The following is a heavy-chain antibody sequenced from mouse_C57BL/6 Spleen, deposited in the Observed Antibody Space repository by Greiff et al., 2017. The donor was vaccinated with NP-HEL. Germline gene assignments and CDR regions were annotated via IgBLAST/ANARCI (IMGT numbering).Heavy chain of an antibody. CDR1: GFTFSSYA. CDR2: ISSGGDYI. V-gene: IGHV5-9-1*02. CDR3: TRDGSPYYFDY. D-gene: IGHD1-1*01. Sequence: EVKLMESGEGLVKPGGSLKLSCAASGFTFSSYAMSWVRQTPEKRLEWVAYISSGGDYIYYADTVKGRFTISRDNARNTLYLQMSSLKSEDTAMYYCTRDGSPYYFDYWGQGTTLTVSS. J-gene: IGHJ2*01.